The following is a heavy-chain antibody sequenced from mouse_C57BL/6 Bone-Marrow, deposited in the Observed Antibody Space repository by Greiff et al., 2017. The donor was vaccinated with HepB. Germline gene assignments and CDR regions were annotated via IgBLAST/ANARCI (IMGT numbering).Heavy chain of an antibody. J-gene: IGHJ2*01. Sequence: EVQLQQSGPGLVKPSQSLSLTCSVTGYSITSGYYWNWIRQFPGNKLEWMGYISYDGSNNYNPSLKNRISITRDTSKNQFFLKLNSVTTEDTATYYCARDLYDYDLYFDYWGQGTTLTVAS. V-gene: IGHV3-6*01. CDR1: GYSITSGYY. D-gene: IGHD2-4*01. CDR2: ISYDGSN. CDR3: ARDLYDYDLYFDY.